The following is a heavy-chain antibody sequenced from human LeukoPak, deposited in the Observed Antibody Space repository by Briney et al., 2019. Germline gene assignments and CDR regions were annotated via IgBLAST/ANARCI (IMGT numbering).Heavy chain of an antibody. J-gene: IGHJ4*02. CDR3: ARDGPFYFDY. CDR1: SGSISGHC. CDR2: IHYTEIT. Sequence: SETLSLTCTVSSGSISGHCWSWIRQAPGKGLEWIGYIHYTEITIYNPSLKSRVAISLDTSKNRFSLNLKSVTAADTAVYYCARDGPFYFDYWGQGTLVTVSS. V-gene: IGHV4-59*11. D-gene: IGHD3-16*01.